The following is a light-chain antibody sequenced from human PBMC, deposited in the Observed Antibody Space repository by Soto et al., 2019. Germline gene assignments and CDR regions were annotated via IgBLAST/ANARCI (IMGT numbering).Light chain of an antibody. V-gene: IGLV1-40*01. Sequence: QSVLTQPPSVSRAPGQRVTISCTESSSNIGAGYYVHWYQQLPGTAPKLLIYGNSNRPSGVPDRFSRSKSGTSASLAITGLQAEDEADYYCQSYDSSLSGWVFGGGTKLTVL. J-gene: IGLJ3*02. CDR2: GNS. CDR1: SSNIGAGYY. CDR3: QSYDSSLSGWV.